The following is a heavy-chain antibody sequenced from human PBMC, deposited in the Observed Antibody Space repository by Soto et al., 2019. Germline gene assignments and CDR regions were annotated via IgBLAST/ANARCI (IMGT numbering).Heavy chain of an antibody. Sequence: QVQLVQSGAEVQKPGSSVKVSCKASGGTFSSYTISWVRQAPGQGLEWMGRIIPILGIANYAQKFQGRVTITADKSTSTAYMELSSLRSEDTAVYYCARDPGDDSSGYYGGSAFDIWGQGTMVTVSS. CDR1: GGTFSSYT. J-gene: IGHJ3*02. CDR2: IIPILGIA. CDR3: ARDPGDDSSGYYGGSAFDI. D-gene: IGHD3-22*01. V-gene: IGHV1-69*08.